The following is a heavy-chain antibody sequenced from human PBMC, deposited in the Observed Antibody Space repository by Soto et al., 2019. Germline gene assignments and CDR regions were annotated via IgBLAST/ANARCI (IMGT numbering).Heavy chain of an antibody. CDR3: ARHLSIYRVARAY. Sequence: SETLSLSCTVSGGSISSSSYYWGWIRQPPGKGLEWIGSIYYSGSTYYNPSLKSRVTISVDTSKNQFSLKLSSVTAADTAVYYCARHLSIYRVARAYWGQGTLVTVSS. J-gene: IGHJ4*02. V-gene: IGHV4-39*01. CDR2: IYYSGST. CDR1: GGSISSSSYY.